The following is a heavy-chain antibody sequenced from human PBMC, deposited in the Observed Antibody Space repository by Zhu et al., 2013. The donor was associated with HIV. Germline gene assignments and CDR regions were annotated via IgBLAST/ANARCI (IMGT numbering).Heavy chain of an antibody. CDR2: IIPIFGTA. J-gene: IGHJ6*02. V-gene: IGHV1-69*06. Sequence: QVQLVQSGAEVKKPGASVKVSCKASGYTFTSYGISWVRQAPGQGLEWMGWIIPIFGTANYAQKFQGRVTITADKSTSTAYMELSSLRSEDTAVYYCARDLVNCSSTSCYFCGMDVWGQGTTVTVSS. CDR3: ARDLVNCSSTSCYFCGMDV. D-gene: IGHD2-2*01. CDR1: GYTFTSYG.